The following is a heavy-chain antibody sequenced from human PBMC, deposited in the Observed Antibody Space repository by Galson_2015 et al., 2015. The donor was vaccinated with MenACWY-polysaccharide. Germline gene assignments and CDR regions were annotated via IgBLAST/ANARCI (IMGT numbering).Heavy chain of an antibody. Sequence: SLRLSCAASGFTLSTYAMHWVRQAPGKGLEWVTVISYDGSNKYYADSVKGRFTISRDSSQNSFYLQMSSLRADDTAVYYCAREYCSRTTCFGMDVWGQGTTVTVFS. CDR3: AREYCSRTTCFGMDV. D-gene: IGHD2-2*01. V-gene: IGHV3-30*04. CDR2: ISYDGSNK. CDR1: GFTLSTYA. J-gene: IGHJ6*02.